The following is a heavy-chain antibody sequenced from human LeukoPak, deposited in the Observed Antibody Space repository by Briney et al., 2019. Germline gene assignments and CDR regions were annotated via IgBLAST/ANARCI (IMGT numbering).Heavy chain of an antibody. CDR2: INPSGGST. Sequence: ASVKVSCKASGYTFTSYYMHWVRQAPGQGLEWMGIINPSGGSTSYAQKFQGRVTMTRDTSTSTAYMELSSLRSEDTAVYYCARDITTVITAYNWFDPWGQGTLVTVSS. J-gene: IGHJ5*02. CDR1: GYTFTSYY. D-gene: IGHD4-17*01. CDR3: ARDITTVITAYNWFDP. V-gene: IGHV1-46*01.